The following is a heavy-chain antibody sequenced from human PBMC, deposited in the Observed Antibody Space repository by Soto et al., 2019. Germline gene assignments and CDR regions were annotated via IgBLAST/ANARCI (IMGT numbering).Heavy chain of an antibody. D-gene: IGHD2-2*01. CDR3: ARHPAISASNFYGMDV. CDR2: FYYSGNT. CDR1: GDSVSSSTYY. V-gene: IGHV4-39*01. J-gene: IGHJ6*02. Sequence: SETLSLTCTVSGDSVSSSTYYWGWLRQPPGKGLEWIGTFYYSGNTYYNPSLKSRVTISVDTSKNQFSLKLSSVTAADTAVYYCARHPAISASNFYGMDVWGQGTTVTVSS.